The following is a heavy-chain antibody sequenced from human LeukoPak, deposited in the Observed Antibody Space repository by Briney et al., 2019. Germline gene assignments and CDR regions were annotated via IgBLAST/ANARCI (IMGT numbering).Heavy chain of an antibody. CDR1: GYTLTELS. V-gene: IGHV1-69*05. D-gene: IGHD1-26*01. J-gene: IGHJ4*02. Sequence: SVKVSCKVSGYTLTELSMHWVRQAPGKGLEWMGRIIPIFGTANYAQKFQGRVTITTDESTSTAYMELSSLRSEDTAVYYCARDKDGSYYGTYYFDYWGQGTLVTVSS. CDR2: IIPIFGTA. CDR3: ARDKDGSYYGTYYFDY.